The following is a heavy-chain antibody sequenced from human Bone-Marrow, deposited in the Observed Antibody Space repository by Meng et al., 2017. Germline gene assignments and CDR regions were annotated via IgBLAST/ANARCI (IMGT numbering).Heavy chain of an antibody. V-gene: IGHV1-2*06. CDR3: ARDEDISAAGKLFGDY. Sequence: QVQWVQSGAGVKKPGASVKVSCKASGYTFPDYWLHWVRRAPGQGLEWMGRINPKSGDTHYAQRFQGRVTMTGDTSISTAYMELSGLRSDDTAMYYCARDEDISAAGKLFGDYWGQGTLVTVSS. J-gene: IGHJ4*02. D-gene: IGHD6-25*01. CDR1: GYTFPDYW. CDR2: INPKSGDT.